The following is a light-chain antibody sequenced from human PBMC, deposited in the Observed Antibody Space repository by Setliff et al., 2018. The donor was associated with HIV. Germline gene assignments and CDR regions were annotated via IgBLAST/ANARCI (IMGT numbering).Light chain of an antibody. Sequence: QSALTQPASVSGSPGQSITISCTGTSSDIGRYNLVSWYQQYPGKAPKLMIYQATKRPSGVSIRFSGSKSGNTASLTISGLQAEDEADYYCCSNTGSNTYVFGSGTKVTVL. V-gene: IGLV2-23*01. J-gene: IGLJ1*01. CDR2: QAT. CDR3: CSNTGSNTYV. CDR1: SSDIGRYNL.